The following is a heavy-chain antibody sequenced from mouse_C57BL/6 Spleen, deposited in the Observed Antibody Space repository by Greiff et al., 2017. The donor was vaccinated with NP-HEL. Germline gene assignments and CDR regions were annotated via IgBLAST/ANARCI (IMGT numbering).Heavy chain of an antibody. J-gene: IGHJ4*01. D-gene: IGHD1-1*01. CDR1: GFTFSDYY. CDR3: AREGRYGSRNYAMDY. CDR2: VNYDGSST. V-gene: IGHV5-16*01. Sequence: EVKLMESEGGLVQPGSSMKLSCTASGFTFSDYYMAWVRQVPEKGLEWVANVNYDGSSTYYLDSLKSRFIISRDNAKNILYLQMSSLKSEDTATYYCAREGRYGSRNYAMDYWGQGTSVTVSS.